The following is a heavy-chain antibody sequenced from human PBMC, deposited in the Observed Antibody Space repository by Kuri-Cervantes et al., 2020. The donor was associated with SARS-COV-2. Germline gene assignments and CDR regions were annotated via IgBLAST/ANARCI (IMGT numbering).Heavy chain of an antibody. Sequence: LSLTCAASGFTFCSYAMSWVRQAPGKGLEWVSAISGSGGSTYYADSVKGRFTISRDNSKNTLYLQMNSLRAEDTAVYYCAKRGGYSYGSPPDYYYYYYMDVWGKGTTVTVSS. CDR3: AKRGGYSYGSPPDYYYYYYMDV. J-gene: IGHJ6*03. CDR1: GFTFCSYA. V-gene: IGHV3-23*01. D-gene: IGHD5-18*01. CDR2: ISGSGGST.